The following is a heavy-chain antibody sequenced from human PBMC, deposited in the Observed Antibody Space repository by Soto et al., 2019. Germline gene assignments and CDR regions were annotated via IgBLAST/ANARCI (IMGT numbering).Heavy chain of an antibody. CDR3: ARDTPHRRDSSEIDP. Sequence: QVQLVQSGAEVKKPGASVKVSCKTSGYSFTTYGISWVRQAPGQGLERMGWISSYNGKTNYAQKHQGRLTMTTDTSTSTVYMELRSLTSDDTAVYYCARDTPHRRDSSEIDPWGQGTLVTVSS. J-gene: IGHJ5*02. CDR1: GYSFTTYG. CDR2: ISSYNGKT. D-gene: IGHD3-22*01. V-gene: IGHV1-18*01.